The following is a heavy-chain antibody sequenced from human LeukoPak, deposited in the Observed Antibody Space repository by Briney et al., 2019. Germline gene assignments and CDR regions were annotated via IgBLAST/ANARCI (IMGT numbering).Heavy chain of an antibody. D-gene: IGHD3-3*01. J-gene: IGHJ6*02. CDR1: GYTFTSYD. CDR3: ARGSFWSVNDGMDV. CDR2: MNPKSGNT. V-gene: IGHV1-8*01. Sequence: ASVKVSCKASGYTFTSYDINWVRQATGQGLEWMGWMNPKSGNTGYAQKFQGRVTTTRNTSISTAYMGLSSLRSEDTAVYYCARGSFWSVNDGMDVWGQGTTVTVSS.